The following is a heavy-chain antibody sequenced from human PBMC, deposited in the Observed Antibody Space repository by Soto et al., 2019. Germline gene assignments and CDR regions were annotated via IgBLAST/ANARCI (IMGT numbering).Heavy chain of an antibody. CDR2: ISYDGSNK. CDR3: SKDSGATANWFDP. D-gene: IGHD5-12*01. Sequence: PGGSLRLSCAASGFTFSSYGMHWVRQAPGKGLEWVAVISYDGSNKYYADSVKGRFTISRDNSKNTLYLQMNSLRAEDTAVYYCSKDSGATANWFDPWGQGLLVTVSS. CDR1: GFTFSSYG. V-gene: IGHV3-30*18. J-gene: IGHJ5*02.